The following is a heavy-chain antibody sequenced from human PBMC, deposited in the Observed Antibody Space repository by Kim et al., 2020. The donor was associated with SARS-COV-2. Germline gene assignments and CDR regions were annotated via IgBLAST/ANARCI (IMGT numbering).Heavy chain of an antibody. Sequence: SETLSLTCTVSGVSVSSPTTYWAWIRQPPGKGLEWIGSISYTTSTYYNPSLRNRVAISIDTSKNHFSLTLGSVTAADTAVYYCASGWRGDYGGDHWGQGTLVTVSS. V-gene: IGHV4-39*02. J-gene: IGHJ4*02. CDR3: ASGWRGDYGGDH. CDR2: ISYTTST. D-gene: IGHD3-3*01. CDR1: GVSVSSPTTY.